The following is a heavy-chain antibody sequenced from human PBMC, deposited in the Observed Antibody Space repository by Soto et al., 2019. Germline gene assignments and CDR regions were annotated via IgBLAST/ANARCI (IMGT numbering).Heavy chain of an antibody. CDR2: MHYTGFT. D-gene: IGHD6-13*01. CDR1: GDSVTSHY. V-gene: IGHV4-59*08. J-gene: IGHJ4*02. CDR3: ARARAAAGIVFDY. Sequence: SETLSLTCSFSGDSVTSHYLTWIRQSPEKGLEWIGYMHYTGFTYYNPSLKSRLTISVDTSKNQFSLKLSSVTAADTAVYYCARARAAAGIVFDYWGQGTLVTVSS.